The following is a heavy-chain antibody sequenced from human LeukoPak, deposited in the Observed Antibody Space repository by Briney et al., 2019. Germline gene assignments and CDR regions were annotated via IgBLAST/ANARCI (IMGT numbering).Heavy chain of an antibody. D-gene: IGHD3-10*01. CDR2: IYHSGST. CDR1: GGSISSGDYS. J-gene: IGHJ5*02. Sequence: PSQTLSLTCTVSGGSISSGDYSWSWIRQPPGKGLEWIGSIYHSGSTYYNPSLKSRVTISVDTSKNQFSLKLSSVTAADTAVYYCARVAFGESGWFDPWGQGTLVTVSS. V-gene: IGHV4-30-2*01. CDR3: ARVAFGESGWFDP.